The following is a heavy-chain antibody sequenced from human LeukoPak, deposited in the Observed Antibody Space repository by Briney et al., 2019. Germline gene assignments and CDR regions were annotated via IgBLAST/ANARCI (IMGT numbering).Heavy chain of an antibody. CDR3: ASGGIYYGAAFEF. V-gene: IGHV3-7*03. Sequence: SGGSLRLSCAASGFTFSSYWMSWVRQAPGKGLEWVANIKQDGSEKYYVDSVKGRFTISRDNAKNSLYLQMNSLRAEDTAFYYCASGGIYYGAAFEFWGQGTLVTVSS. J-gene: IGHJ4*02. CDR2: IKQDGSEK. CDR1: GFTFSSYW. D-gene: IGHD1-26*01.